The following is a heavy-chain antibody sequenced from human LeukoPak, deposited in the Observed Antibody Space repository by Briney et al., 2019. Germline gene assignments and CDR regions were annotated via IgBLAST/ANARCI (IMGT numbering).Heavy chain of an antibody. CDR1: GYTFTGYY. CDR2: INPNSGGT. J-gene: IGHJ5*02. D-gene: IGHD3-10*01. CDR3: ARVPRRGERFDP. V-gene: IGHV1-2*02. Sequence: ASVKVSCKASGYTFTGYYMHWVRQAPGQGLEWMGWINPNSGGTNYAQKFQGRVTMTRDTSISTAYMEVNRLRSDDTALYYCARVPRRGERFDPWGQGTLVTVSS.